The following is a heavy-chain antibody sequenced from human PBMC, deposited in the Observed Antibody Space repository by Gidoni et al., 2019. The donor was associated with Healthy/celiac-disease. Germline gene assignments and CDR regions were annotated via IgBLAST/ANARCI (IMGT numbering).Heavy chain of an antibody. CDR2: LYYSGST. CDR3: ARVLDHIVGAIDY. D-gene: IGHD1-26*01. Sequence: QVQLQESGPGLVKPSQTLSLTCPVSGGSIRSGGYYWSWIRQHPGKGLEWIGYLYYSGSTSYNPSLKSRVTISVDTSKNQFSLKLSSVTAADTAVYYCARVLDHIVGAIDYWGQGTLVTVSS. V-gene: IGHV4-31*03. CDR1: GGSIRSGGYY. J-gene: IGHJ4*02.